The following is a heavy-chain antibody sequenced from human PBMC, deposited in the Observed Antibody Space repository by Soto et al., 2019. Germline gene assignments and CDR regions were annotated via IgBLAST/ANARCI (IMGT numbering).Heavy chain of an antibody. V-gene: IGHV2-5*02. CDR1: GFSLSTSGVG. Sequence: QITLKESGPTLVKPTQTLTLTCTFSGFSLSTSGVGVGWIRQPPGKALEWLALIYWDDDKRYSPSLKSRLTITKDTSKNQVVLTMTNMDPVDTATYYCAHRRRSSGGYEPSSNWFDPWGQGTLVTVSS. CDR3: AHRRRSSGGYEPSSNWFDP. J-gene: IGHJ5*02. CDR2: IYWDDDK. D-gene: IGHD6-19*01.